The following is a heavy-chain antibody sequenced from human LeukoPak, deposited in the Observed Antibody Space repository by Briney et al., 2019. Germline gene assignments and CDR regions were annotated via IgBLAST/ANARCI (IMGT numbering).Heavy chain of an antibody. D-gene: IGHD1-26*01. CDR2: FDPEHGET. Sequence: ASVKVSCKVSGYTLTELSMHWVRQAPGKGLEWMGGFDPEHGETIYAQKFQGRVTMTEDTSTDTAYMELSSLRSEDAAIYYCATSLIVGANYYIYMDVWGKGTTVTISS. V-gene: IGHV1-24*01. J-gene: IGHJ6*03. CDR3: ATSLIVGANYYIYMDV. CDR1: GYTLTELS.